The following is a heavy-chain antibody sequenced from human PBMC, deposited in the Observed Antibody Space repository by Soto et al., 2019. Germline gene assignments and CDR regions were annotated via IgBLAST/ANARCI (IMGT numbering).Heavy chain of an antibody. V-gene: IGHV3-33*01. CDR3: ARDLPRRGAPGYYYYGMDV. CDR2: IWYDGSNK. D-gene: IGHD3-10*01. CDR1: GFTFSSYG. Sequence: GGSLRLSCAASGFTFSSYGMHWVRQAPGKGLEWVAVIWYDGSNKYYADSVKGRFTISRDNSKNTLYLQMNSQRAGDTAVYYCARDLPRRGAPGYYYYGMDVWGQGTTVTVAS. J-gene: IGHJ6*02.